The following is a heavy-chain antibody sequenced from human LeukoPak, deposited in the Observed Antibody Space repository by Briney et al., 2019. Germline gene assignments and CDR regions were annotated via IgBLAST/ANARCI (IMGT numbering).Heavy chain of an antibody. V-gene: IGHV3-74*01. CDR3: ARESRYSSGYSFDY. Sequence: PGRSLRLSCAASGFTFSSYWMHWVRQAPGKGLVWVSRINSDGSSTSYADSVKGRFTISRDNAKNTLYLQMNSLRAEDTAVYYCARESRYSSGYSFDYWGQGTLVTVSS. CDR1: GFTFSSYW. J-gene: IGHJ4*02. D-gene: IGHD3-22*01. CDR2: INSDGSST.